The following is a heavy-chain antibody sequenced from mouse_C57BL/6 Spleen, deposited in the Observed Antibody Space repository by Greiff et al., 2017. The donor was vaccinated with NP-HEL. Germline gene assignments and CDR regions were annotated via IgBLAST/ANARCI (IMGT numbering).Heavy chain of an antibody. V-gene: IGHV1-82*01. D-gene: IGHD2-4*01. CDR1: GYAFSSSW. J-gene: IGHJ1*03. CDR3: ARWGDYDGPLYWYFDV. Sequence: VQVVESGPELVKPGASVKISCKASGYAFSSSWMNWVKQRPGKGLEWIGRIYPGDGDTNYNGKFKGKATLTADKSSSTAYMQLSSLTSEDSAVYFCARWGDYDGPLYWYFDVWGTGTTVTVSS. CDR2: IYPGDGDT.